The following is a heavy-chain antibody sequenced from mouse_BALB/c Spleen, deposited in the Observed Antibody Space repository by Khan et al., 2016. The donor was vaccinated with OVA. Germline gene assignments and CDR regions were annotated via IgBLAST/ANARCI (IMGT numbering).Heavy chain of an antibody. V-gene: IGHV1-4*01. D-gene: IGHD2-14*01. CDR3: VREGAYYRSDGWFAY. CDR1: GYTFTTYT. J-gene: IGHJ3*01. CDR2: IIPSNDYT. Sequence: VQLQQSGAELARPGASVKMSCKASGYTFTTYTIHWVKQRPGQGLEWIGYIIPSNDYTNYNQKFKDRATLTADKSSSNAYMQLSSLTSEDSAVYYCVREGAYYRSDGWFAYWGQGTLVTVSA.